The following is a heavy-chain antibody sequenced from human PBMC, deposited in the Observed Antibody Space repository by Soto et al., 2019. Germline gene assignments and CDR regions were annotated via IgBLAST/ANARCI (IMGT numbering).Heavy chain of an antibody. CDR1: GFSLSTSGVG. CDR2: IYWDDDK. D-gene: IGHD2-2*01. V-gene: IGHV2-5*02. Sequence: SGPTLVNPTQTLTLTCTFSGFSLSTSGVGVGWIRQPPGKALEWLALIYWDDDKRYSPSLKSRLTITKDTSKNQVVLTMTNLDPVDTATYYWAHTKGMNQLLSSWGQGTLVTVSS. J-gene: IGHJ4*02. CDR3: AHTKGMNQLLSS.